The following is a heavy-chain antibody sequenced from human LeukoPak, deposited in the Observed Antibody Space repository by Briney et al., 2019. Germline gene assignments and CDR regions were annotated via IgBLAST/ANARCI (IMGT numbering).Heavy chain of an antibody. CDR1: GFPFETNA. CDR2: IGNTETF. J-gene: IGHJ3*02. CDR3: AMDYGDYYAFDI. Sequence: GGSLRLSCATSGFPFETNAMSWVRQAPGKGLEWVATIGNTETFYADSVTGRFTISRDNAKNSLYLQMNSLRAEDTAVYYCAMDYGDYYAFDIWGQGTMVTVSP. D-gene: IGHD4-17*01. V-gene: IGHV3-69-1*02.